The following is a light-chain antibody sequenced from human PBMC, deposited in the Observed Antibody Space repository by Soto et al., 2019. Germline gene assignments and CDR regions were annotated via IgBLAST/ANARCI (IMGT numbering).Light chain of an antibody. CDR3: QQYGGSPIT. CDR2: GAS. J-gene: IGKJ5*01. Sequence: EIVLTQSPATLSLSPGERATLSCRASQSVNSYLAWFQQKPGQAPRLLISGASVRASGVPVRISGSGSGTDFTLTISRLEPEDFALYYCQQYGGSPITFGLGTRLEVK. V-gene: IGKV3-20*01. CDR1: QSVNSY.